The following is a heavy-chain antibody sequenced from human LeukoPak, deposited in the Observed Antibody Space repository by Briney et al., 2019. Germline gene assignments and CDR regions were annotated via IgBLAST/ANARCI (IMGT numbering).Heavy chain of an antibody. CDR2: ISPYNGDT. CDR3: ARGGNTDFPDSSGSNGDY. J-gene: IGHJ4*02. V-gene: IGHV1-18*01. CDR1: GYTFTNYG. D-gene: IGHD3-22*01. Sequence: GASVKVSCKASGYTFTNYGITWVRRAPGQGLEWVGWISPYNGDTNFARKLQGRVTLTTDTSTNTAYMELRSLRSDDTALYYCARGGNTDFPDSSGSNGDYWGQGTLVTVSS.